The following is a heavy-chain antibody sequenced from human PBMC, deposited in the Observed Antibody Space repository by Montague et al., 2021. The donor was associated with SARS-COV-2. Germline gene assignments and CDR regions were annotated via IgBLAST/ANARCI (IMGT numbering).Heavy chain of an antibody. D-gene: IGHD4-17*01. CDR1: GDSTSCPNCY. CDR2: IYNSGTT. Sequence: SETLSLTCTVSGDSTSCPNCYWGWIRQAPGKGLGWIGTIYNSGTTYYNPSLKSRLTISIDTSKNQFSLKLTSVTAADTAVYYCARHRNYGDHSLDNWFHPWGQGTLATVSS. CDR3: ARHRNYGDHSLDNWFHP. J-gene: IGHJ5*02. V-gene: IGHV4-39*01.